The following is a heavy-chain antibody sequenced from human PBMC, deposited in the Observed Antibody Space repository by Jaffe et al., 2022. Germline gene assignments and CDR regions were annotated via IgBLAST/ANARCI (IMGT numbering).Heavy chain of an antibody. CDR1: GFTFGDYA. D-gene: IGHD3-9*01. CDR3: TREAVYYDILTGYLGAPYYYYYMDV. Sequence: EVQLVESGGGLVQPGRSLRLSCTASGFTFGDYAMSWVRQAPGKGLEWVGFIRSKAYGGTTEYAASVKGRFTISRDDSKSIAYLQMNSLKTEDTAVYYCTREAVYYDILTGYLGAPYYYYYMDVWGKGTTVTVSS. V-gene: IGHV3-49*04. CDR2: IRSKAYGGTT. J-gene: IGHJ6*03.